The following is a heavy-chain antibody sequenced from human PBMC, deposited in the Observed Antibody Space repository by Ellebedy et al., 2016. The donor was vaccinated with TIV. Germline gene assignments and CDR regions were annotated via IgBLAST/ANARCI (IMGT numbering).Heavy chain of an antibody. D-gene: IGHD6-19*01. V-gene: IGHV3-30*03. Sequence: GGSLRLXCAASGFTFSSYGMHWVRQAPGKGLEWVAVISYDGSNKYYADSVKGRFTISRDNSKNTLYLQMNSLRAEDTAVYYCARDYGGSGWYDYWGQGTLVTVSS. J-gene: IGHJ4*02. CDR2: ISYDGSNK. CDR3: ARDYGGSGWYDY. CDR1: GFTFSSYG.